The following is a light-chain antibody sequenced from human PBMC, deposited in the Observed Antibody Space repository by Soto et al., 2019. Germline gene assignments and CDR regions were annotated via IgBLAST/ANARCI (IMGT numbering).Light chain of an antibody. CDR2: GAS. CDR3: QQYGTSPRS. Sequence: EIVLTQSPGTLSLSPGERATLSCRASQSVSSTYLAWYQHKLGQVPRLLIYGASSKASGIPDRFSGSGSGTDFTLTISRLEPEDFAVYYCQQYGTSPRSFGQGTKVEVK. CDR1: QSVSSTY. V-gene: IGKV3-20*01. J-gene: IGKJ1*01.